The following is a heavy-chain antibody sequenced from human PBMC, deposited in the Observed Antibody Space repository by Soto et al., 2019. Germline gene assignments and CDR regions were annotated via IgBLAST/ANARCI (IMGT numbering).Heavy chain of an antibody. J-gene: IGHJ4*02. CDR2: INHSGSA. CDR3: ARGLISGSHYSGGWYYFDS. D-gene: IGHD1-26*01. CDR1: GGTFSDYV. V-gene: IGHV4-34*01. Sequence: ASETLSLRCDVYGGTFSDYVWTWIRQTPGKGLQWIGQINHSGSANYNPSLKSRVTISVHTSSSQFSLELSSVTAADTAVYYCARGLISGSHYSGGWYYFDSWGQGTQVTVSS.